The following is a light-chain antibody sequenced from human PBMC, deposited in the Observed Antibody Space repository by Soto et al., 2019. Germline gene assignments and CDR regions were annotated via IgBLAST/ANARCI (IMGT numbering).Light chain of an antibody. J-gene: IGKJ2*01. V-gene: IGKV1-5*01. Sequence: DIQLTQFPSTLSASVGDRVTITCRASQSISHWLAWYQQRQGKAPKLLIYDASSLQIGAPSRFSGSGSGTEFTLTISSLQPDDFATYYCQQYNSDSPTFGQGTKVDIK. CDR3: QQYNSDSPT. CDR1: QSISHW. CDR2: DAS.